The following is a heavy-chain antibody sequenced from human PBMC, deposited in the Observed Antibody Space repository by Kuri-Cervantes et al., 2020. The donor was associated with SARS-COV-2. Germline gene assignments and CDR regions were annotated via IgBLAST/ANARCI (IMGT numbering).Heavy chain of an antibody. CDR3: ARGAVEMATIWGIPYYFDY. CDR1: GGSISSGDYY. CDR2: IYYSGST. D-gene: IGHD5-24*01. Sequence: SETLSLTCTVSGGSISSGDYYWSWIRQPPGKGLEWIGYIYYSGSTYYNPSLKSRVTISVDTSKNQFSLKLSSVTAADTAVYYCARGAVEMATIWGIPYYFDYWGQGTLVTVSS. V-gene: IGHV4-30-4*08. J-gene: IGHJ4*02.